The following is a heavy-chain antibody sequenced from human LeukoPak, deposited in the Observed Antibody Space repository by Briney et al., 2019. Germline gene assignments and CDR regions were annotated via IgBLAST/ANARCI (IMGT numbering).Heavy chain of an antibody. Sequence: SETLSLTCTASGFSISSYYWSWIRQPPGKGLEWIGYIYYSGSTNYNPSLKSRVTISVDMSKNQFSLKLSSVPAADTAVYYCARGGGYCSSTSCYTLDPWGQGTLVTVSS. J-gene: IGHJ5*02. CDR1: GFSISSYY. CDR2: IYYSGST. D-gene: IGHD2-2*02. V-gene: IGHV4-59*08. CDR3: ARGGGYCSSTSCYTLDP.